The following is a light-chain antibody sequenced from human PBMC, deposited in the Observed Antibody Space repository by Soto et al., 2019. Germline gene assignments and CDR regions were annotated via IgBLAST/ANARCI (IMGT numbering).Light chain of an antibody. CDR1: SSDVGGYNY. Sequence: QSALTQPRSVSGSPGQSVTISCTGTSSDVGGYNYVSWYQQHPGKAPKLMIYDVTKRPSGVPDRFSGSKSGNTASLIISGLQAEDEADYYCCSYAGSYTYVFATGTKLTVL. CDR3: CSYAGSYTYV. CDR2: DVT. V-gene: IGLV2-11*01. J-gene: IGLJ1*01.